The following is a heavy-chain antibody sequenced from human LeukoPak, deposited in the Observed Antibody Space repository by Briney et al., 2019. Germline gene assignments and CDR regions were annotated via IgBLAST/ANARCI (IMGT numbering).Heavy chain of an antibody. J-gene: IGHJ5*02. CDR1: GFTFCSYW. CDR3: ARGASGIQLWFFDT. CDR2: IKQDGSEE. V-gene: IGHV3-7*01. Sequence: PGGSLRLSCAASGFTFCSYWMSWVRQAPGKGLDWVANIKQDGSEESYVDSVKGRFTISRDNAKNSLFLQMNSLRAEDTAVYYCARGASGIQLWFFDTWGQGTLVRVSS. D-gene: IGHD5-18*01.